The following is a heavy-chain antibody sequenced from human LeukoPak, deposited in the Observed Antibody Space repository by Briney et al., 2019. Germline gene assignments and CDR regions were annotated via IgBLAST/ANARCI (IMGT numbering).Heavy chain of an antibody. CDR2: ISGSGSST. CDR1: GFTFSSYA. J-gene: IGHJ4*02. CDR3: AKESGHYDSSGYYRGYFDY. D-gene: IGHD3-22*01. Sequence: GGSLRLSCAASGFTFSSYAMSWVRQAPGKGLEWVSDISGSGSSTNYADSVKGRFTISRDNSKNTLYLRINSLRAEDTAVYYCAKESGHYDSSGYYRGYFDYWGQGILVTVSS. V-gene: IGHV3-23*01.